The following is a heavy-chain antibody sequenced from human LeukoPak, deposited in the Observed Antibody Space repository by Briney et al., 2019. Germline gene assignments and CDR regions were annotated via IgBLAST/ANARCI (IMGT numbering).Heavy chain of an antibody. CDR2: LKSDGSTA. D-gene: IGHD4-17*01. Sequence: GGSLRLSCAASGFTFSSFNMHWVRQAPGKGLVWVSRLKSDGSTAMYADSVQGRFIISRDNARNTVHLLMSSLTVEDTGVYYCARGIYGDPVAFDSWGQGALVTVSS. CDR3: ARGIYGDPVAFDS. V-gene: IGHV3-74*03. J-gene: IGHJ4*02. CDR1: GFTFSSFN.